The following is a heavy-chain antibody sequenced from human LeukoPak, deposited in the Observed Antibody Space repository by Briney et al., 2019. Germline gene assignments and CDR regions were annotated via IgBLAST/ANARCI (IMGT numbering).Heavy chain of an antibody. CDR1: GFTVSSNY. J-gene: IGHJ3*02. CDR3: ARDAAGYDAFDI. CDR2: IYSGGST. V-gene: IGHV3-66*01. D-gene: IGHD3-10*01. Sequence: GGSLRLSCAASGFTVSSNYMSWVRQAPGKGLEWVSLIYSGGSTFYADSVKGRSTISRDNSKNTLYLQMNSLRAEDTAVYYCARDAAGYDAFDIWGQGTMVTVSS.